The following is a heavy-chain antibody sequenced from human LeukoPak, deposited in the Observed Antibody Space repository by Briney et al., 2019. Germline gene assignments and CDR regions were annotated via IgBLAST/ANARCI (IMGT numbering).Heavy chain of an antibody. D-gene: IGHD7-27*01. V-gene: IGHV4-39*02. CDR1: GGSISSTSYY. Sequence: PSETLSLTCTVSGGSISSTSYYWGWIRQPPGKGLEWIGNIYYSGNTYYNPSLKSRVTISVDTSKNHFSLKLSAVTAADTAVYYCGGGHWGLDYWGQGTLVTVSS. CDR2: IYYSGNT. J-gene: IGHJ4*02. CDR3: GGGHWGLDY.